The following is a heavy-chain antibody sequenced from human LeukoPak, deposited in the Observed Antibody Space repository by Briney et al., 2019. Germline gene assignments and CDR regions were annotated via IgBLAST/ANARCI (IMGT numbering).Heavy chain of an antibody. Sequence: GGSLRLSCAASGFTVSSNYMSWVRQAPGKGLEWVSVIYSGGSTYYADSVKGRFTISRDNAKNSLYLQMNSLRAEDTAVYYCARDYGDYGFDYWGQGTLVTVSS. CDR1: GFTVSSNY. V-gene: IGHV3-53*01. CDR3: ARDYGDYGFDY. J-gene: IGHJ4*02. CDR2: IYSGGST. D-gene: IGHD4-17*01.